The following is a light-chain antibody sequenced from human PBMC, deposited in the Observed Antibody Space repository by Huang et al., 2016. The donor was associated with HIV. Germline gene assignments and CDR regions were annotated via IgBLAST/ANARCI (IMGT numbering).Light chain of an antibody. CDR2: TFL. V-gene: IGKV2-40*01. Sequence: DIVMTQTPLSLPVTPGEPAYISCRSSQTLLDSDDGNTYLDWYLQKPGHTPQLLIQTFLYRASGVPDRFRASGSGTDFTLNISRVEAEDVGVYYCMQRIEFPYTFGQGTKLEIK. J-gene: IGKJ2*01. CDR1: QTLLDSDDGNTY. CDR3: MQRIEFPYT.